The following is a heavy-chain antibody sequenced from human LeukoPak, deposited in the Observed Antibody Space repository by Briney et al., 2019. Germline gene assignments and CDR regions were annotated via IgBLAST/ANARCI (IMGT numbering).Heavy chain of an antibody. D-gene: IGHD3-10*01. CDR3: ARGGLGELPFDY. CDR1: GFTVISNY. Sequence: PGGSLILCCAASGFTVISNYMRWVRQAPGKGLEWVSVIYSGGSTYYADSVKGRFTISRDNSKNTLYLQMNSLRAEDTAVYYCARGGLGELPFDYWGQGTLVTVYS. J-gene: IGHJ4*02. CDR2: IYSGGST. V-gene: IGHV3-53*05.